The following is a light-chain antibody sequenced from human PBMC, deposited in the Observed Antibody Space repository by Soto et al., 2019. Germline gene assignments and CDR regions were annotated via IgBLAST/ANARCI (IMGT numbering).Light chain of an antibody. V-gene: IGKV3D-15*01. J-gene: IGKJ5*01. CDR3: QQYHKWPIT. CDR2: DVS. CDR1: QSVDSN. Sequence: EIVMTQSPATLSVSPGDGATLSCRASQSVDSNLAWYQQKPGQTPRLLIYDVSNRATGIPARFSGSGSGTEFTLTISSLQSEDFAVYYCQQYHKWPITFGQGTRLEIK.